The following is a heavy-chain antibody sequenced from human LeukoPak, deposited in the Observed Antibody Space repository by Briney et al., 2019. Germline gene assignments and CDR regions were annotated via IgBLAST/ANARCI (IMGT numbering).Heavy chain of an antibody. CDR3: ARDLSSGTAMASYFDY. CDR2: IYHSGST. Sequence: SETLSLTCAVSGYSISSGYYWGWNRQPPGKGLEWIGSIYHSGSTYYNPSLKSRVTISVDTSKNQFSLKLSSVTAADTAVYYCARDLSSGTAMASYFDYWGQGTLVTVSS. D-gene: IGHD5-18*01. J-gene: IGHJ4*02. CDR1: GYSISSGYY. V-gene: IGHV4-38-2*02.